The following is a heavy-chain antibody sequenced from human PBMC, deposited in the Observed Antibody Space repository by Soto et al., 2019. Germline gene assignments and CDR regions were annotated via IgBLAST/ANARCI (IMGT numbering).Heavy chain of an antibody. CDR1: GFIFSNYA. J-gene: IGHJ6*03. CDR3: AESESSLYYMDV. Sequence: EVQVLESGGGLVQPGGSLRLSCVGSGFIFSNYAMAWVRQAPGKGLEWVSGFGGSGGTYYADSVKGRYTISRDNSKNTLYRQMNSLRVEDTAVYYCAESESSLYYMDVWGKGTAVTVSS. CDR2: FGGSGGT. V-gene: IGHV3-23*01.